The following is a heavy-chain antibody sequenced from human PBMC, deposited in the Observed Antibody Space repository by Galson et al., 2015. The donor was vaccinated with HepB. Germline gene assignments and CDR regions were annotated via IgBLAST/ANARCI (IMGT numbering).Heavy chain of an antibody. D-gene: IGHD6-19*01. CDR3: AKDPYLYSALAGTMAGFDY. CDR1: GFTFSNYG. CDR2: ISYDGSNK. Sequence: SLRLSCAASGFTFSNYGMHWVRQAPGKGLEWVAVISYDGSNKYYADSVKGRFTISRDNSKNTLYLQMHSLRAEDTALYYCAKDPYLYSALAGTMAGFDYWGQGTLVTVSS. J-gene: IGHJ4*02. V-gene: IGHV3-30*18.